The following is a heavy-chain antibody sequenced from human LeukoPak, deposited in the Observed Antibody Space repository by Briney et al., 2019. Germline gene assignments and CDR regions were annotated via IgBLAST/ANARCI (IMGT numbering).Heavy chain of an antibody. CDR2: ISYDGSNK. J-gene: IGHJ6*02. CDR1: GFTFSSYG. Sequence: GRSLRLSCAASGFTFSSYGMHWVRQAPGKGLEWVAVISYDGSNKYYADSVKGRFTISRDNSKNTLYLQMNSLRAEDTAVYYCAKDRGNWNDVYYYYYGMDVWGQGTTVTVSS. D-gene: IGHD1-1*01. V-gene: IGHV3-30*18. CDR3: AKDRGNWNDVYYYYYGMDV.